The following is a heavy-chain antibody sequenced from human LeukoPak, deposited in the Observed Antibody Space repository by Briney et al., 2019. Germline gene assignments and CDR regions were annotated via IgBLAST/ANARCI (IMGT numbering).Heavy chain of an antibody. Sequence: EASVKVSCKASGDTFSDFAISWVRQAPGQGLEWMGWISAYNGNTNYAQKVQGRVTVTIDTSTSTAYMELRSLRSDDTAVYYCARDGGYTSYDSSGYWPLDYWGQGTLVTVSS. D-gene: IGHD3-22*01. CDR3: ARDGGYTSYDSSGYWPLDY. J-gene: IGHJ4*02. V-gene: IGHV1-18*01. CDR1: GDTFSDFA. CDR2: ISAYNGNT.